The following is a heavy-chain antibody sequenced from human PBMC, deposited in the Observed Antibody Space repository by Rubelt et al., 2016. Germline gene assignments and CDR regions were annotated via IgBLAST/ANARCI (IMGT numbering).Heavy chain of an antibody. CDR3: ARRLCSDGRCHTVDS. Sequence: QVELRQWGAGLLKPSETLSLTCAVYGGSFSNYFWTWIRQPPEKGLEWIGEINHGGSSNYNPSLKSRVTLSLDPSKNTSSLRLNSVTAAETAVYYWARRLCSDGRCHTVDSWGRGTLVTVSS. CDR1: GGSFSNYF. J-gene: IGHJ4*02. CDR2: INHGGSS. D-gene: IGHD2-15*01. V-gene: IGHV4-34*01.